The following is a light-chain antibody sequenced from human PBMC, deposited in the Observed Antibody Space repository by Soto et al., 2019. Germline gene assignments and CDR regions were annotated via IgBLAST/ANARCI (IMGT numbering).Light chain of an antibody. Sequence: EIVLTQSPATLSLSPGERATLSCSASQSVGSYLAWYQQKPGEALRLLIYDASNRATGIPARFSGSGSGTAFTLTISSLEPEDSAVYYCQQRINWVTFGTGTKVDTK. CDR3: QQRINWVT. CDR2: DAS. J-gene: IGKJ3*01. CDR1: QSVGSY. V-gene: IGKV3-11*01.